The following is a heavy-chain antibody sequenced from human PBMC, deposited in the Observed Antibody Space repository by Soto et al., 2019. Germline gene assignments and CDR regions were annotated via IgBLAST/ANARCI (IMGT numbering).Heavy chain of an antibody. CDR3: AREGQAYCSSTSCYAFDY. V-gene: IGHV1-18*01. D-gene: IGHD2-2*01. CDR2: ISAYNGNT. J-gene: IGHJ4*02. CDR1: GYTFTSYG. Sequence: QVQLVQSGAEVKKPGASVKVSCKASGYTFTSYGISWVRQAPGQGLEWMGWISAYNGNTNYAQKLQGRGTMTTDTSTSTAYMELRSLRSDDTAVYYCAREGQAYCSSTSCYAFDYWGQGTLVTVSS.